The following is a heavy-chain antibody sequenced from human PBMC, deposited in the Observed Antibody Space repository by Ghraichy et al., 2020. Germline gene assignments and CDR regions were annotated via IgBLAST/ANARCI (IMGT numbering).Heavy chain of an antibody. CDR1: GGSFSGYY. Sequence: SQTLSLTCAVYGGSFSGYYWSWIRQPPGKGLEWIGEINHSGSTNYNPSLKSRVTISVDTSKNQFSLKLSSVTAADTAVYYCARLLRITIFGVAIIRRGGWFDPWGQGTLVTVSS. V-gene: IGHV4-34*01. J-gene: IGHJ5*02. CDR2: INHSGST. D-gene: IGHD3-3*01. CDR3: ARLLRITIFGVAIIRRGGWFDP.